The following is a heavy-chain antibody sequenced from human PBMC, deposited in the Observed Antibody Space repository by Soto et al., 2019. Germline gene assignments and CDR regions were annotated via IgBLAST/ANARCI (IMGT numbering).Heavy chain of an antibody. CDR1: GYSFTSYW. V-gene: IGHV5-10-1*01. J-gene: IGHJ4*02. D-gene: IGHD6-13*01. CDR3: ARLVAAGNVDY. Sequence: PGESLKISCKGSGYSFTSYWIGWVRQMPGKGLDWMAKIDPSDSYTVYSPSFQGHVTISTDKSISTVYLQWSSLKASDTAMYYCARLVAAGNVDYWGQGTLVTVPQ. CDR2: IDPSDSYT.